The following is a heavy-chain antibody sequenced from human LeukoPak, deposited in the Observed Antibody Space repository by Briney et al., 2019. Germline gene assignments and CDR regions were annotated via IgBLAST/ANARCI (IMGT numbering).Heavy chain of an antibody. Sequence: ASVKVSCKASGYTFTSYDINWVRQATGQGLEWMGWMNPNSGNTGYAQKFQGRVTMTRNTSISTAYTELSSLRSEDTAVYYCARRSNGGRQWFSDYWGQGTLVTVSS. J-gene: IGHJ4*02. CDR2: MNPNSGNT. CDR3: ARRSNGGRQWFSDY. CDR1: GYTFTSYD. D-gene: IGHD3-16*01. V-gene: IGHV1-8*01.